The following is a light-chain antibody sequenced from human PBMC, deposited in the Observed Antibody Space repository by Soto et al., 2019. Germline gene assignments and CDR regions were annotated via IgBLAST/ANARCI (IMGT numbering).Light chain of an antibody. Sequence: EIVLTQSPGSLSLSPGERATLSCRASQSVDSSFFAWYQQKPGQAPRLLIYGASNRATGIPDRFSGRGSGTDFTLTISRLETEDFAVYYCQQYGSSVTFGQGTKVEIK. J-gene: IGKJ1*01. CDR1: QSVDSSF. V-gene: IGKV3-20*01. CDR2: GAS. CDR3: QQYGSSVT.